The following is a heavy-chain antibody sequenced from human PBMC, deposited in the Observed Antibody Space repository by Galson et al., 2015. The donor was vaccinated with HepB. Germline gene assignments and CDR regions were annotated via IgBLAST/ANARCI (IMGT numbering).Heavy chain of an antibody. CDR1: GGSISSSSYY. CDR2: IYYSGST. J-gene: IGHJ4*02. V-gene: IGHV4-39*01. CDR3: ARGGGRDGYNVFGV. D-gene: IGHD5-24*01. Sequence: SETLSLTCTVSGGSISSSSYYWGWIRQAPGKGLEWIGSIYYSGSTYYNPSLKSRVTISVDTSKNQFSLKLSSVTAADTAVYYCARGGGRDGYNVFGVWGQGTLVTVSS.